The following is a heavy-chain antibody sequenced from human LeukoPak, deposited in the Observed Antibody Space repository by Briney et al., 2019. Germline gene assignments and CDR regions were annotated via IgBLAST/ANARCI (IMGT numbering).Heavy chain of an antibody. CDR3: ARGLTPSGCSSTSCSNYYYMDV. CDR1: GYTFTSYG. D-gene: IGHD2-2*01. CDR2: ISPYNGNT. V-gene: IGHV1-18*01. Sequence: ASVKVSCTASGYTFTSYGLNWVRQAPGQGLEWMAWISPYNGNTRYAQNFQGRVILTTDTSTSTVYMELRSLRSDDTAVYYCARGLTPSGCSSTSCSNYYYMDVWGKGTTVTVSS. J-gene: IGHJ6*03.